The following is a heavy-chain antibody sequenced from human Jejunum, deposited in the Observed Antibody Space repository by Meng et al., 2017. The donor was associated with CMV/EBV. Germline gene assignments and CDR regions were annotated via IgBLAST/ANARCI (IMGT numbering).Heavy chain of an antibody. CDR2: ISSSGRA. D-gene: IGHD1-26*01. Sequence: GASITSNDHFWGWVRQSPGKGLEWIGTISSSGRAYYNPSLQSRVTISTDTSRNQFSLNLNSVTAADTAMYYCARCPTGVLGASRDYWGQGTLVTVSS. V-gene: IGHV4-39*01. CDR1: GASITSNDHF. J-gene: IGHJ4*02. CDR3: ARCPTGVLGASRDY.